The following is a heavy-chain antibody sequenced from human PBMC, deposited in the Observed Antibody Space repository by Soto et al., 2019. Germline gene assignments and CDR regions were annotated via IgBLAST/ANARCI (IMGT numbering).Heavy chain of an antibody. V-gene: IGHV5-10-1*01. CDR3: ASSPRGYCSSTSCRELGNYYGMDV. Sequence: KISSTGSGYSFTRYLISWLRQMPGKGLEWMGRIDPSDSYTNYSPSFQGHVTISADKSISTAYLQWSSLKASDTAMYYCASSPRGYCSSTSCRELGNYYGMDVWGQGTTVTVSS. CDR2: IDPSDSYT. D-gene: IGHD2-2*01. CDR1: GYSFTRYL. J-gene: IGHJ6*02.